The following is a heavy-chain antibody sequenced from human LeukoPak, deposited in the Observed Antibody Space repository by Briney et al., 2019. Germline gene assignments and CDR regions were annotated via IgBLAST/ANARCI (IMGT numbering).Heavy chain of an antibody. Sequence: PSETLSLTCTVSGGSMSPYHWGWIRQPPGKGLEWTGYIYYSGSTNYNPSLNSRVTISVNTSKNQFSLRLSSVTAADTAIYYCARAVSGRFDYWGQGTLVTVSS. D-gene: IGHD6-19*01. V-gene: IGHV4-59*08. CDR3: ARAVSGRFDY. J-gene: IGHJ4*02. CDR2: IYYSGST. CDR1: GGSMSPYH.